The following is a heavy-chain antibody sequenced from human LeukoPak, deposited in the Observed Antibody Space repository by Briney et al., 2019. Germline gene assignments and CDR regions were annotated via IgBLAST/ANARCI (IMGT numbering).Heavy chain of an antibody. Sequence: PGGSLRLSCAASGFTFSSDWMIWVRQPPGKGLEWVDNIKPDEGEKYYVDSVKGRFTISRDNAKNSLYLQMNSLRAEDTAVYYCARDYQLTPSNVDTAMVYGYWGQGTLVTVSS. V-gene: IGHV3-7*01. CDR3: ARDYQLTPSNVDTAMVYGY. J-gene: IGHJ4*02. CDR2: IKPDEGEK. D-gene: IGHD5-18*01. CDR1: GFTFSSDW.